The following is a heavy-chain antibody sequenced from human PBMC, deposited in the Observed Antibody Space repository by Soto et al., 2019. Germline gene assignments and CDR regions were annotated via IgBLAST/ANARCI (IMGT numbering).Heavy chain of an antibody. Sequence: PSETLSLTCAVYGGSFSGYYWSWIRQPPGKGLEWIGEINHSRSTSYNPSLKSRVTISVDTSKNQFSLKLSSVTAADTAVYYCARAGSGSYYPSFDYWGQGTLVTVSS. CDR2: INHSRST. J-gene: IGHJ4*02. D-gene: IGHD3-10*01. V-gene: IGHV4-34*01. CDR3: ARAGSGSYYPSFDY. CDR1: GGSFSGYY.